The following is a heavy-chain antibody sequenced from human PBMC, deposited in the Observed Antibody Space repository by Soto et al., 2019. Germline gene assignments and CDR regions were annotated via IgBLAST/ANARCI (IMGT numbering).Heavy chain of an antibody. D-gene: IGHD4-17*01. CDR3: ARDRTTVTTYYYYYGMDV. Sequence: KSGGSLRLSCAASGFTFSSYSMNWVRQAPGKGLEWVSSISSSSSYIYYANSVKGRFTISRDNAKNSLYLQMNSLRAEDTAVYYCARDRTTVTTYYYYYGMDVWGQGTTVTVSS. CDR2: ISSSSSYI. V-gene: IGHV3-21*01. J-gene: IGHJ6*02. CDR1: GFTFSSYS.